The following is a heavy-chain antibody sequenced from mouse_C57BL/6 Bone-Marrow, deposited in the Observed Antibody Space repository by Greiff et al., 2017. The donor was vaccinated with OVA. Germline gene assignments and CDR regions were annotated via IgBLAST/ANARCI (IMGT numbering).Heavy chain of an antibody. D-gene: IGHD1-3*01. J-gene: IGHJ1*03. V-gene: IGHV5-4*01. CDR1: GFTFSSYA. CDR2: ISDGGSYT. Sequence: EVQLVESGGGLVKPGGSLKLSCAASGFTFSSYAMSWVRQTPETRLEWVATISDGGSYTYYPDNVKGRFTISRDNAKNNLYLQMSHLKSEDTAMYYCARQAPGSYWYFDVWGTGTTVTVSS. CDR3: ARQAPGSYWYFDV.